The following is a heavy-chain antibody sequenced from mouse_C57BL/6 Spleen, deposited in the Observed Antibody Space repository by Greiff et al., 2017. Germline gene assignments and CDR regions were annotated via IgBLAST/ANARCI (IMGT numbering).Heavy chain of an antibody. Sequence: VQLVESGPELVKPGASVKISCKASGYAFSSSWMNWVKQRPGKGLEWIGRIYPGDGDTNYNGKFKGKATLTADKSSSTAYMQLSSLTSEDSAVYFCARGVPHYAMDYWGQGTSVTVSS. CDR1: GYAFSSSW. CDR3: ARGVPHYAMDY. V-gene: IGHV1-82*01. J-gene: IGHJ4*01. D-gene: IGHD2-14*01. CDR2: IYPGDGDT.